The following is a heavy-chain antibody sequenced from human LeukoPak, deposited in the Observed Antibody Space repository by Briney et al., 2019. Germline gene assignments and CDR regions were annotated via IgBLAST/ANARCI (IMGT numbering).Heavy chain of an antibody. CDR1: GGSISSSSYY. D-gene: IGHD3-3*01. CDR3: ARPHILRFLEWLFFVDY. V-gene: IGHV4-39*01. CDR2: IYYSGST. J-gene: IGHJ4*02. Sequence: SETLSLTCTVSGGSISSSSYYWGWIRQPPGKGLEWIGSIYYSGSTYYNPSLKSRVTISVDTSKNQFSLKLSSVTAADTAVYYCARPHILRFLEWLFFVDYWGQGTLVTVSS.